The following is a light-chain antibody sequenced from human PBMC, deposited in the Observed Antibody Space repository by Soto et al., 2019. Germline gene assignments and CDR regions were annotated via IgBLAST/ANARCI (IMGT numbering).Light chain of an antibody. J-gene: IGKJ4*01. V-gene: IGKV1-39*01. CDR3: QQTFSHLLS. CDR2: SAS. CDR1: ESISDY. Sequence: IQLTQSPSSLSASVGDRVTIVCRASESISDYLNWYHLKSGEAPKVLIYSASTLRGGVPSRFSGTGPGTEFTLTISSLQPEDVATYYCQQTFSHLLSFGGGTTVEIK.